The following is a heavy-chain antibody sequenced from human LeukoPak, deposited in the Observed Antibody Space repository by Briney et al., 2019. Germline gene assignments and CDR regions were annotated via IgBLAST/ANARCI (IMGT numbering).Heavy chain of an antibody. CDR3: ARSPAGANYYLDV. J-gene: IGHJ6*03. V-gene: IGHV3-48*03. D-gene: IGHD1-14*01. Sequence: GGSLRLSCAASGFTFTSYEMNWVRQAPGKGLEWVSYISSSGSTTYYADSMKGRFTISRDNAKNSLYLQMNSLRAEDTAVYYCARSPAGANYYLDVWGKGTTVTISS. CDR1: GFTFTSYE. CDR2: ISSSGSTT.